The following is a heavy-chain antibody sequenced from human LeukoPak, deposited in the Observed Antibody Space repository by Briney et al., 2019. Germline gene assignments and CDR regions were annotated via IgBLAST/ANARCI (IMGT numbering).Heavy chain of an antibody. D-gene: IGHD1-26*01. CDR1: GVTHSSYA. CDR2: ISSSGSGGNT. J-gene: IGHJ2*01. Sequence: PGGSLRLSCAASGVTHSSYAMSWARQAPGKGLEWVSGISSSGSGGNTYYADSVKGRFTISRDSSKNTLFLHMNTLRAEDTAIYYCVKDRTVGACYWYFDLWGRGNLVTVSS. V-gene: IGHV3-23*01. CDR3: VKDRTVGACYWYFDL.